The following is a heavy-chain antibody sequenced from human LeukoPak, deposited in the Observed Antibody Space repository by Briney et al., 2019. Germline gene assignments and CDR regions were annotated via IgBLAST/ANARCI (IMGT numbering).Heavy chain of an antibody. CDR3: AKESIVVVTATSDFDY. CDR2: ISGSGGST. CDR1: GFTFSSYA. Sequence: GGSLRLSCAASGFTFSSYAMSWVRQAPGKGLEWVSAISGSGGSTYYADSVKGRFTISRDNSKNTLYLQMNSLRAEDTAVYYCAKESIVVVTATSDFDYWGQGTLVTVSS. J-gene: IGHJ4*02. D-gene: IGHD2-21*02. V-gene: IGHV3-23*01.